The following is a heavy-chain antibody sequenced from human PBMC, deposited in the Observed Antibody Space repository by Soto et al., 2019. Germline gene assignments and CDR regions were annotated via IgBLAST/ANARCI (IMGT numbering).Heavy chain of an antibody. V-gene: IGHV3-33*01. CDR3: ARDRITMVRGAVAYYYYGMDV. Sequence: PGGSLRLSCAASGFTFSSYGVHWVRQAPGKGLEWVAVIWYDGSNKYYADSVKGRFTISRDNSKNTLYLQMNSLRAEDTAVYYCARDRITMVRGAVAYYYYGMDVWGQGTTVTVSS. J-gene: IGHJ6*02. CDR1: GFTFSSYG. CDR2: IWYDGSNK. D-gene: IGHD3-10*01.